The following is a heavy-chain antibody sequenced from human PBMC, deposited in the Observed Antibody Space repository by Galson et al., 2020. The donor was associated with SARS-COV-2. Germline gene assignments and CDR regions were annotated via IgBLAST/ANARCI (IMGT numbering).Heavy chain of an antibody. CDR1: GGSISSSSYY. Sequence: SQPLSLTCTVSGGSISSSSYYWGWIRQPPGKGLEWLGSIYYSGSTYYNPSLKSRVTISVDTSKNQFSLKLSSVTAADTAVYYCARLPRAEGPTYYFDYWGQGTLVTGSS. J-gene: IGHJ4*02. CDR2: IYYSGST. D-gene: IGHD4-4*01. V-gene: IGHV4-39*01. CDR3: ARLPRAEGPTYYFDY.